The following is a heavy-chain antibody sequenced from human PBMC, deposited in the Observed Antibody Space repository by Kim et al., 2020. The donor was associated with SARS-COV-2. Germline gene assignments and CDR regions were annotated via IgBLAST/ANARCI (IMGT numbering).Heavy chain of an antibody. V-gene: IGHV1-69*04. J-gene: IGHJ4*02. CDR2: IIPILGIA. Sequence: SVKVSCKASGGTFSSYAISWVRQAPGQGLEWMGRIIPILGIANYAQKFQGRVTITADKSTSTAYMELSSLRSEDTAVYYCARDRGYYGSGRGPSYYFDYWGQGTLVTVSS. D-gene: IGHD3-10*01. CDR1: GGTFSSYA. CDR3: ARDRGYYGSGRGPSYYFDY.